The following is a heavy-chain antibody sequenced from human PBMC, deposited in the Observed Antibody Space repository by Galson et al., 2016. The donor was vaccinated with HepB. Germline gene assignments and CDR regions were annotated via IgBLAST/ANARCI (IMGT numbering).Heavy chain of an antibody. J-gene: IGHJ4*02. CDR2: TYYRSKWYT. Sequence: CAISGDSVSSDSAAWDWLRQSPSRGLEWLGRTYYRSKWYTDYPESVKGRVTINPDTSKNQFSLQLNSVTPENAAVYYCAVGQVGTAEDLPFDSWGQGTLVTVSS. V-gene: IGHV6-1*01. D-gene: IGHD4-23*01. CDR1: GDSVSSDSAA. CDR3: AVGQVGTAEDLPFDS.